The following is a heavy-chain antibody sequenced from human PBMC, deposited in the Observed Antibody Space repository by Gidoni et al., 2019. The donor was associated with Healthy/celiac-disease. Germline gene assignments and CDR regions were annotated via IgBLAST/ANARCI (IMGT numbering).Heavy chain of an antibody. D-gene: IGHD2-21*02. CDR1: GGPINSGGYY. Sequence: QVQLQESGPGLVKPSQTLSLTCTVPGGPINSGGYYWSWIRQHPGKGLDWIGYISYSGSTYYNPSLRSRITISVDTSKNLFSLKLNSVTSADTAVYYCARSQAGDSYYFDYWGRGTLVTVSS. J-gene: IGHJ4*02. CDR3: ARSQAGDSYYFDY. CDR2: ISYSGST. V-gene: IGHV4-31*03.